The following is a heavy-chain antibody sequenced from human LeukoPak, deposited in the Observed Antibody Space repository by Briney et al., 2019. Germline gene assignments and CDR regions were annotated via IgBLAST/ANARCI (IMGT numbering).Heavy chain of an antibody. V-gene: IGHV3-53*01. Sequence: GGSLRLSCRDSFEWMSWVRQAPGKGLEWVSVIYRGDDTYYADSVKGRFTISRDNSKNTLYLQMNSLRVEDTAAYYCARAQYDSSGYPPFHYWGRGILVTVSS. CDR1: FEW. CDR2: IYRGDDT. J-gene: IGHJ4*02. D-gene: IGHD3-22*01. CDR3: ARAQYDSSGYPPFHY.